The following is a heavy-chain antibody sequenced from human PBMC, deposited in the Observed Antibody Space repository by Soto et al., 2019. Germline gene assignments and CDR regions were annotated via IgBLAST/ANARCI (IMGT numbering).Heavy chain of an antibody. CDR3: ARDRGRYALDY. V-gene: IGHV1-18*01. Sequence: QVQLVQSGAEVKKPGASVKVSSKASGYTFISYGISCLRQAPGRWLEWVGCMSAYNGNTNYAQKLQGRVTMTTDTSTSTAYMELRSLRSDDTAVYYCARDRGRYALDYWGQGTLVTVSS. CDR2: MSAYNGNT. CDR1: GYTFISYG. D-gene: IGHD3-16*01. J-gene: IGHJ4*02.